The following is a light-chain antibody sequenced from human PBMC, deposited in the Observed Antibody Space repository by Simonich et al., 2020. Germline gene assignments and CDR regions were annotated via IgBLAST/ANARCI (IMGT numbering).Light chain of an antibody. CDR2: WAS. CDR3: QQYYSTPWT. Sequence: DIVMNQSPDSLAVSLGERATINCKSSQSVLYSSNNKNYLAWYQQKPGQPPQLLIYWASTRESGIPDRFSGSGSGTDFTLTISSLQAEDVAVYSCQQYYSTPWTFGQGTKVEIK. CDR1: QSVLYSSNNKNY. J-gene: IGKJ1*01. V-gene: IGKV4-1*01.